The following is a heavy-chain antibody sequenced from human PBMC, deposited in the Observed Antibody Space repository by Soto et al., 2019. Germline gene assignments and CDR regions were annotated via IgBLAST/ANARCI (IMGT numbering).Heavy chain of an antibody. CDR3: AHSRLQFPRLDSGLDD. CDR2: IYWDDDK. CDR1: GFSLSASGVG. Sequence: QITLKESGPTLVKPTQTLTLTCTFSGFSLSASGVGVGWIRQPPGKALEWLALIYWDDDKRYSPSLKNRLTITKDTSKNRVVLTMTNMDPMDTATYYCAHSRLQFPRLDSGLDDWSPGTTVTVSS. J-gene: IGHJ6*02. V-gene: IGHV2-5*02. D-gene: IGHD6-25*01.